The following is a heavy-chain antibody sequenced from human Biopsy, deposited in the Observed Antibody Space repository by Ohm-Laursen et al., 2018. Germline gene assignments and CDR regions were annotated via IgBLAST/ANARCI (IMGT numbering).Heavy chain of an antibody. CDR3: ARLTGDPSY. Sequence: SETLSLTCTVSGGFIKSYYWIWIRQSPGKGLEGIGFIYYTGHTNYTPSLKSRATISVDTSKNQFSLKVISVTAADTAVYYCARLTGDPSYWGQGTLVTVSS. CDR1: GGFIKSYY. V-gene: IGHV4-59*01. J-gene: IGHJ4*02. CDR2: IYYTGHT. D-gene: IGHD7-27*01.